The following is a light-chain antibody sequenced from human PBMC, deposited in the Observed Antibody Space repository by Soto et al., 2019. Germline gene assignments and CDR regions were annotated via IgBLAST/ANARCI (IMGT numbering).Light chain of an antibody. Sequence: QSALTQTASVSGSPGQAITISCTGTVGLVSWYQQHPGKVPKLIIYDDTKRPSGVSSRFSGSKSGNTASLTISGLQTEDEADYYCCVYVVGSTYLFGTGTKVIVL. CDR2: DDT. CDR3: CVYVVGSTYL. CDR1: VGL. J-gene: IGLJ1*01. V-gene: IGLV2-23*01.